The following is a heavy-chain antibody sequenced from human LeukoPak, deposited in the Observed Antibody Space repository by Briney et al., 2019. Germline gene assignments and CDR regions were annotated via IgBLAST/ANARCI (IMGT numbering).Heavy chain of an antibody. Sequence: PSETLSLTCTVSGGSISSYYWSWIRQPPGKGLEWIGYIYYSGSTNYNPSLKSRVTISVDTSKNQFSLKLSSVTAADTAVYYCARAPPIVVVPAAIHFDYWGQGTLVTVSS. CDR1: GGSISSYY. J-gene: IGHJ4*02. CDR2: IYYSGST. CDR3: ARAPPIVVVPAAIHFDY. V-gene: IGHV4-59*01. D-gene: IGHD2-2*01.